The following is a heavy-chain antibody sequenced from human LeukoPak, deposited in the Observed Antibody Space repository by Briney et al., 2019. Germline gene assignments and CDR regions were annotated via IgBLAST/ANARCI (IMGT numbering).Heavy chain of an antibody. CDR1: GYTFTSYY. D-gene: IGHD3-10*01. J-gene: IGHJ4*02. CDR3: ARDTRITMVRGVLKDHYFDY. Sequence: GGSVKVSCKGSGYTFTSYYMHGVRQAPGQGLEGVGIMNPRGGSTSYAQRFRGGVIMSMDTSTRTVYMAPSSLRTEDTAVYYCARDTRITMVRGVLKDHYFDYWGQGTLVTASS. CDR2: MNPRGGST. V-gene: IGHV1-46*01.